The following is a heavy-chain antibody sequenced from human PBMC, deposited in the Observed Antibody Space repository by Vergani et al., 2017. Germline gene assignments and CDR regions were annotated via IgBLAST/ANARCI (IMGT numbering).Heavy chain of an antibody. J-gene: IGHJ4*02. V-gene: IGHV3-33*06. Sequence: VQLVESGGGLVQPGGSLRLSCAASGFTFSSYGMHWVRQAPGKGLEWVAVIWYDGSNKYYADSVKGRFTISRDNSKNTLYLQMNSLRAEDTAVYYCAKGSSIRRELIGGADYWGQGTLVTVSS. CDR3: AKGSSIRRELIGGADY. D-gene: IGHD1-26*01. CDR1: GFTFSSYG. CDR2: IWYDGSNK.